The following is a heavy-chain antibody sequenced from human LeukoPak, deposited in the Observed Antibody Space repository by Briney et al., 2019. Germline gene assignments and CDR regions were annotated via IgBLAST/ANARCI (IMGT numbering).Heavy chain of an antibody. J-gene: IGHJ6*02. CDR1: GGSFSGYY. CDR3: ARGRGYQLLPYGMDV. D-gene: IGHD2-2*01. Sequence: SETLSLTCAVYGGSFSGYYWSWIRQPPGKGLEWIGGINHSGSTNYNPSLKSRVTISVDTSKNQFSLKLSSVTAADTAVYYCARGRGYQLLPYGMDVWGQGTTVTVSS. CDR2: INHSGST. V-gene: IGHV4-34*01.